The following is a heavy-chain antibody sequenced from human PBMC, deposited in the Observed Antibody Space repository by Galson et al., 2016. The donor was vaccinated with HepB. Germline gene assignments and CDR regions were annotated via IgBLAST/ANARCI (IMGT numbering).Heavy chain of an antibody. CDR2: ISSSSSYI. CDR3: ARALRYFDWSLTRKANAFDI. CDR1: GFTFSSYS. Sequence: SLRLSCAASGFTFSSYSMNRVRQAPGKGLEWVSPISSSSSYIYYADSVKGRFTISRDNAKNSLYLQMNSLRAEDTAVYYCARALRYFDWSLTRKANAFDIWGQGTMVTVSS. V-gene: IGHV3-21*01. D-gene: IGHD3-9*01. J-gene: IGHJ3*02.